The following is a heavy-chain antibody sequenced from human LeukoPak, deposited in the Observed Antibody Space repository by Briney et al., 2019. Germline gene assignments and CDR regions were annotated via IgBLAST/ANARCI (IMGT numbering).Heavy chain of an antibody. CDR1: GGTFSSYA. CDR2: IIPILGIA. Sequence: GASVKVSCKASGGTFSSYAISWVRQAPGQGLEWMGRIIPILGIANYARKFQGRVTITADKSTSTAYMELSSLRSEDTAVYYCARDLSEPYYYDSSGYPHWGQGTLVTVSS. V-gene: IGHV1-69*04. CDR3: ARDLSEPYYYDSSGYPH. J-gene: IGHJ4*02. D-gene: IGHD3-22*01.